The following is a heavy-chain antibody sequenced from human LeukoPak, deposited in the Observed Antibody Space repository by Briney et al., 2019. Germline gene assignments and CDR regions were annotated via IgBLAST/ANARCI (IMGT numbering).Heavy chain of an antibody. V-gene: IGHV3-23*01. J-gene: IGHJ5*02. CDR1: GFTFSSYA. D-gene: IGHD3-10*01. CDR3: AKGEYYGSGLNWFDP. Sequence: GGSLRLSCAASGFTFSSYAMSWVRQAPGKGLEWVSAISGSGGSTYYADSVKGRFTISRDNSKNTLYLQMNSLRAEDTAVYYCAKGEYYGSGLNWFDPWGQGTLVTASS. CDR2: ISGSGGST.